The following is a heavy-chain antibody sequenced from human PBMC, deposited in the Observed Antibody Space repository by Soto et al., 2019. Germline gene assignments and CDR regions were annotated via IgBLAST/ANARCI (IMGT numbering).Heavy chain of an antibody. CDR3: AKDPCEFGGVIATFDY. D-gene: IGHD3-16*02. Sequence: EVQLLESGGGLVQPGGSLRLSCAASGFTFSSYAMSWVRQAPGKALEWVSAISGSGGSTDYADSVKGRFTISKDNSKNTLYLQMNSLRAANTAVYYCAKDPCEFGGVIATFDYWGQGTLVTVSS. V-gene: IGHV3-23*01. CDR1: GFTFSSYA. CDR2: ISGSGGST. J-gene: IGHJ4*02.